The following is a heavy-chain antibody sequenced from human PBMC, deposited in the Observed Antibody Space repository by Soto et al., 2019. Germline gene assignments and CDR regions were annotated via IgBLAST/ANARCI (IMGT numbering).Heavy chain of an antibody. CDR2: IYYRAST. J-gene: IGHJ4*02. CDR3: AKDCWRGSGCFDC. CDR1: GGSISSRDSS. D-gene: IGHD6-19*01. V-gene: IGHV4-30-4*02. Sequence: SETLSLTCIISGGSISSRDSSWIWISQPPRKGLESIGYIYYRASTYYNPSLKSRVIIALATPKNQFSLTLSSVTAADTAVYYCAKDCWRGSGCFDCWGKGTLVTVSS.